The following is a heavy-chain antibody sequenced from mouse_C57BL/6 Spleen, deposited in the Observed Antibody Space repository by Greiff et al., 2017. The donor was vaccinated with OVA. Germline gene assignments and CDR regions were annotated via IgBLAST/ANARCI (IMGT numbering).Heavy chain of an antibody. CDR1: GFTFSDYG. CDR3: ARRAYYYGSPFDY. CDR2: ISSGSSTI. J-gene: IGHJ2*01. D-gene: IGHD1-1*01. V-gene: IGHV5-17*01. Sequence: EVMLVESGGGLVKPGGSLKLSCAASGFTFSDYGMHWVRQAPEKGLEWVAYISSGSSTIYYADTVKGRFTISRDNAKNTLFLQMTSLRSEDTAMYYCARRAYYYGSPFDYWGQGTTLTVSS.